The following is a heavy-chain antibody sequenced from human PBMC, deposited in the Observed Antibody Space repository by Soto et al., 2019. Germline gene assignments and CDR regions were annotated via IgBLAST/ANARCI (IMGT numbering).Heavy chain of an antibody. Sequence: AASVKVSCKASGYTFTGYYMHWVRQAPGQGLEWMGWINPNSGGTNYAQKFQGRVTMTRDTSISTAYMELSRLRSDDTAVYYCARERIVAVRSSQNNWFDPWGQGTLVTVSS. CDR3: ARERIVAVRSSQNNWFDP. D-gene: IGHD3-22*01. V-gene: IGHV1-2*02. J-gene: IGHJ5*02. CDR1: GYTFTGYY. CDR2: INPNSGGT.